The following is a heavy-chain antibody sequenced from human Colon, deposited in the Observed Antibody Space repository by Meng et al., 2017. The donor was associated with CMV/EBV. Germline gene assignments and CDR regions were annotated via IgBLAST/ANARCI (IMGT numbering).Heavy chain of an antibody. D-gene: IGHD2/OR15-2a*01. Sequence: GESLKISCAASGFNFSDYYMSWIRQAPGKGLDWISYITNSGITTYYADSVRDRFTISRDNAKNSLYLQMNSLRADDTAVYYCARGQIGLDPWGQGTLVTVSS. V-gene: IGHV3-11*01. CDR1: GFNFSDYY. CDR2: ITNSGITT. CDR3: ARGQIGLDP. J-gene: IGHJ5*02.